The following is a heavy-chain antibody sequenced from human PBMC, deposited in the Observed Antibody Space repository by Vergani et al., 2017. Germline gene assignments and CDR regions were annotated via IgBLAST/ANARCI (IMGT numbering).Heavy chain of an antibody. J-gene: IGHJ6*02. CDR1: GGSISSGDYY. V-gene: IGHV4-30-4*01. CDR2: IYHSGST. Sequence: QVQLQESGPGLVKPSQTLSLTCTVSGGSISSGDYYWSWIRQPPGKGLEWIGYIYHSGSTYYNPSLKSRVTISVDTSKNQFSLSLTSVTAADTAIYYCARHRGSGGFFPSSYFYGMDVWGHGTTVTVSS. CDR3: ARHRGSGGFFPSSYFYGMDV. D-gene: IGHD3-10*01.